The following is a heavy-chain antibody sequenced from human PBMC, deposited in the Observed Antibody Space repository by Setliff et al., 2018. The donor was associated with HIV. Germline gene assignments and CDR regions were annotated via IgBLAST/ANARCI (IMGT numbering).Heavy chain of an antibody. CDR3: ASSGYNYGGYYMDV. Sequence: LRLSCAASGSTFSSCWVTWVRQGPGKGLEWVANIKQDGSEKYYVDSVKGRFTISRDNGKNSLYLQMNSLRAEDTAVYYCASSGYNYGGYYMDVWGKGTTVTVSS. CDR1: GSTFSSCW. CDR2: IKQDGSEK. V-gene: IGHV3-7*03. D-gene: IGHD5-18*01. J-gene: IGHJ6*03.